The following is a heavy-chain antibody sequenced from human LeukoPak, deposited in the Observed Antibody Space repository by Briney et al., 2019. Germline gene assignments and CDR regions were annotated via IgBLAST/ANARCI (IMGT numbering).Heavy chain of an antibody. CDR2: INTDGSSI. CDR3: ARALRRYTAMVIGY. V-gene: IGHV3-74*01. Sequence: PGGSLRLSCAASGFTFSSYWMNWVRQAPGKGLVWVSRINTDGSSISYADSVKGRFTISRDNAKNTLYLQMNSLRAEDTAVYYCARALRRYTAMVIGYWGQETLVSVSS. CDR1: GFTFSSYW. J-gene: IGHJ4*02. D-gene: IGHD5-18*01.